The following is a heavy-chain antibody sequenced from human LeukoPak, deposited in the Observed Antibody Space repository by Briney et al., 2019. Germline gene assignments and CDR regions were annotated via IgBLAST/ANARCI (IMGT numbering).Heavy chain of an antibody. Sequence: GGSLRLSCVVSGFTFSNYAMSWVRQAPGKGLEWVSTISGSGGSTYYADSVKGRFTISRDNSKNTLYLQMNSLRAEDTAVYYRVKVTTHSVAGGGDYWGQGTLVTVSS. CDR3: VKVTTHSVAGGGDY. V-gene: IGHV3-23*01. J-gene: IGHJ4*02. CDR1: GFTFSNYA. D-gene: IGHD1-14*01. CDR2: ISGSGGST.